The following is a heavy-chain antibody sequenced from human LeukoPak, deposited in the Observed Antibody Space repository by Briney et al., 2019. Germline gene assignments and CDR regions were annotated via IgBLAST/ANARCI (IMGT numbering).Heavy chain of an antibody. V-gene: IGHV1-2*02. J-gene: IGHJ5*02. CDR1: GYTFTGYY. D-gene: IGHD2-2*01. CDR2: INPNSGDT. Sequence: ASVKVSCKASGYTFTGYYIHWVRQAPGQGLEWMGWINPNSGDTHYARKFQGRVTMTRDTSITTAYMDLNSLISDDTAVYYCARVQYQLLFEGNWFDPWGQGTQVTVSS. CDR3: ARVQYQLLFEGNWFDP.